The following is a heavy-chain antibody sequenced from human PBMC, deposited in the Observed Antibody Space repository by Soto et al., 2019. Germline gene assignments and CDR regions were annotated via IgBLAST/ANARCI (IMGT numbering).Heavy chain of an antibody. J-gene: IGHJ6*02. Sequence: EVQLVESGGGLVQPGGSLRLSCAASGFTFSTYWIHWVRQAPGKGLVWVSRINSDGSSTNYADSVKGRFPISRDNAENTLFLQMNSLRAEDTAVYYCARDRWGGGRDMDVRGQGTTVTVSS. CDR3: ARDRWGGGRDMDV. D-gene: IGHD3-10*01. CDR1: GFTFSTYW. V-gene: IGHV3-74*01. CDR2: INSDGSST.